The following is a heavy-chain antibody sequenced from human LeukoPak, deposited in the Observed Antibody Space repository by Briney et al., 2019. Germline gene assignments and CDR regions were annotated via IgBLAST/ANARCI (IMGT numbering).Heavy chain of an antibody. CDR2: IYYSGST. Sequence: SSDTLSLPRTVSCGSISSYYWSWIRQPPGKGLEGIGYIYYSGSTNYNPSLKSRVTISVDTSKNQFSLKVSSVTAADTAVYYCARDQLYSSSWSPYYYYYGMDVWGQGTTVTVSS. V-gene: IGHV4-59*01. D-gene: IGHD6-13*01. CDR1: CGSISSYY. J-gene: IGHJ6*02. CDR3: ARDQLYSSSWSPYYYYYGMDV.